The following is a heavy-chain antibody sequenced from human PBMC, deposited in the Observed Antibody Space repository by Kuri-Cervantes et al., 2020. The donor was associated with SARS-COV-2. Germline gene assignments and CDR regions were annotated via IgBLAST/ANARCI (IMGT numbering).Heavy chain of an antibody. CDR2: ISSSGSTI. V-gene: IGHV3-48*04. D-gene: IGHD6-19*01. CDR3: ARASGSGWYNYCYGMDV. J-gene: IGHJ6*02. Sequence: GESLKISCAASGFDFNSYSMNWVRQAPGKGLEWVSYISSSGSTIYYADSVKGRFTISRDNAENSLYLQMNSLRAEDTAVYYCARASGSGWYNYCYGMDVWGQGTTVTVSS. CDR1: GFDFNSYS.